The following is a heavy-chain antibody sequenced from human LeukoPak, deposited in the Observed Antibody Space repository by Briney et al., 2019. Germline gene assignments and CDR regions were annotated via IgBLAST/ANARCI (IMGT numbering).Heavy chain of an antibody. CDR2: INHSGST. CDR3: ARWGRYCNSTSCYFKSRRYFDY. CDR1: GGSFSGYY. V-gene: IGHV4-34*01. J-gene: IGHJ4*02. Sequence: SETLSLTCAVYGGSFSGYYWSWIRQPPGKGLEWIGEINHSGSTNYNPSLKSRVTISVDTSKNQFSLKLSSVTAADTAVYYCARWGRYCNSTSCYFKSRRYFDYWGQGTLVTVSS. D-gene: IGHD2-2*01.